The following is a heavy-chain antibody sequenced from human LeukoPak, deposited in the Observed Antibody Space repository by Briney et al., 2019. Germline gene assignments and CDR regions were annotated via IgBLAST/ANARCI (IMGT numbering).Heavy chain of an antibody. J-gene: IGHJ4*02. V-gene: IGHV4-39*01. D-gene: IGHD3-10*01. Sequence: TSETLSLTCTVSGGSISSSSYNWGWIRQPPGKGLEWIGSIDNSGSTYYNPSLKSRVTISVDTSKNQFSLKLSSVTAADTAVYYCARTRYYYNSRSYGAPYYFDYWGQGTLVTVSS. CDR2: IDNSGST. CDR1: GGSISSSSYN. CDR3: ARTRYYYNSRSYGAPYYFDY.